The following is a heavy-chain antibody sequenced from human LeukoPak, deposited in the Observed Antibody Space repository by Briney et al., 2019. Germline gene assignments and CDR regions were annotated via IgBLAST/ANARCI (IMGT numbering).Heavy chain of an antibody. CDR3: AKIESRYCRGASCYWEGSYYYYGIDV. D-gene: IGHD2-15*01. CDR2: ISYDGSNK. Sequence: GALRLSCAASGFTFSSYAMHWVRQAPGKGLEWVAVISYDGSNKYYADSVKGRFTISRDNSKNTLYLQMNSLRAEDAAVYYCAKIESRYCRGASCYWEGSYYYYGIDVWGKGTTVTVSS. J-gene: IGHJ6*04. CDR1: GFTFSSYA. V-gene: IGHV3-30-3*02.